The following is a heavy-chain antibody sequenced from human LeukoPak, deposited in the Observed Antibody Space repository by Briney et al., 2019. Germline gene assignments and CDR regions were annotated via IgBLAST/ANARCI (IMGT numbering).Heavy chain of an antibody. CDR1: GYSISSGYY. D-gene: IGHD3-22*01. V-gene: IGHV4-38-2*01. Sequence: SETLSLTCAVSGYSISSGYYRGGSRQPPGKGVGGIGSIHHSGNTYYTPPRKSRVTISLDPSKNQFSLKLSSVPAADTAVYYCARLYYDSSGYYYEAFDIWGQGTMVTVSS. CDR2: IHHSGNT. CDR3: ARLYYDSSGYYYEAFDI. J-gene: IGHJ3*02.